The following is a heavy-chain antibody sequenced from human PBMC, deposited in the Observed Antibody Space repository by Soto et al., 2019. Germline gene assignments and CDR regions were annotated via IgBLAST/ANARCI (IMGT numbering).Heavy chain of an antibody. Sequence: GGSLRLSCAASGFTFSSYAMSWVRQAPGKGLEWVSAISGSGGSTYYADSVKGRFTISRDNSKNTLYLQMNSLRAEDTAVYYCAKLRGWYGDYYYGMDVWGQGTTVTVS. CDR2: ISGSGGST. CDR1: GFTFSSYA. CDR3: AKLRGWYGDYYYGMDV. D-gene: IGHD6-19*01. V-gene: IGHV3-23*01. J-gene: IGHJ6*02.